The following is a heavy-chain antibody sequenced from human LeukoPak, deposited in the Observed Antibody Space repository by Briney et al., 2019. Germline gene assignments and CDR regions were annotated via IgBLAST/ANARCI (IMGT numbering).Heavy chain of an antibody. CDR1: GFTFSSYE. CDR2: ISASGTIT. CDR3: VISALRGPAEGF. Sequence: PGGSLRLSCAASGFTFSSYEMNWVRQAPGKWLEWISYISASGTITHYADSVRGRFAVSRDNAKNSLYLQMNSLRAEDTAVYYCVISALRGPAEGFWGQGALVAVSA. J-gene: IGHJ4*02. D-gene: IGHD6-6*01. V-gene: IGHV3-48*03.